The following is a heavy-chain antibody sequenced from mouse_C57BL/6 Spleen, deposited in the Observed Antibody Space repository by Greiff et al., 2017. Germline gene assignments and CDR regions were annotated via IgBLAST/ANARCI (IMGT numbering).Heavy chain of an antibody. J-gene: IGHJ3*01. Sequence: VQLQQSGAELVRPGASVKLFCTASGFNIKDYYMHWVKQRPEQGLEWIGRIDPEDGDTEYAPKFQGKATMTADTSSNTAYLQLSSLTSEDTAVYYCTPYDGYYAWFAYWGQGTLVTVSA. CDR3: TPYDGYYAWFAY. D-gene: IGHD2-3*01. CDR2: IDPEDGDT. V-gene: IGHV14-1*01. CDR1: GFNIKDYY.